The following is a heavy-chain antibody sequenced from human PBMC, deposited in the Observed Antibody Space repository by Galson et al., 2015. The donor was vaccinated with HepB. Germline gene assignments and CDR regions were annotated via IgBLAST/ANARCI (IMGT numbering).Heavy chain of an antibody. Sequence: SLRLSCAASGFSVNDNNMCWVRQAPGKGLEWVSVVHGNGVIYYADSVKGRFSTSRDIRMNTLSLHMKSLRAEDTAMYYCASFRGSYIGGWGQGTLVTVSS. CDR3: ASFRGSYIGG. CDR2: VHGNGVI. V-gene: IGHV3-53*01. D-gene: IGHD3-16*01. J-gene: IGHJ4*02. CDR1: GFSVNDNN.